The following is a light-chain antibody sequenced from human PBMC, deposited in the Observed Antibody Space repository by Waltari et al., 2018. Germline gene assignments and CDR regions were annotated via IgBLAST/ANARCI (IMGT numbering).Light chain of an antibody. Sequence: DIQMTQSPSSLSASVGDRVTITCQASQDISNYLNWYQQKAGNAPKLLIYDASNLETGVPSRFSGVGSGTHFTFTISSLQPEDIATYYCQHYDNLPPPSYTFGQGTKLEIK. V-gene: IGKV1-33*01. CDR1: QDISNY. CDR2: DAS. J-gene: IGKJ2*01. CDR3: QHYDNLPPPSYT.